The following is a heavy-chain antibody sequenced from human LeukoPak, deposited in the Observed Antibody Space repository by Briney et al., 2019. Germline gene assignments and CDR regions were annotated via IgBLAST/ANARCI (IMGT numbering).Heavy chain of an antibody. V-gene: IGHV4-59*01. D-gene: IGHD5-18*01. CDR2: IYYSGST. J-gene: IGHJ5*02. CDR3: AREYTAMAINWFDP. CDR1: GGFISRYY. Sequence: KPSETLSLTCTVSGGFISRYYWSWIRHPPGKGLEWIGHIYYSGSTNYNPSLKSRVTISVDTSKNQFSLKLSSVAAADTAVYCCAREYTAMAINWFDPWGQGTLVTVSS.